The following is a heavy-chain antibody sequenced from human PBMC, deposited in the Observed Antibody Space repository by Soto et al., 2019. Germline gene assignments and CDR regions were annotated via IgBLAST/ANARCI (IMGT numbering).Heavy chain of an antibody. D-gene: IGHD3-10*01. V-gene: IGHV1-46*01. Sequence: ASVKVSCKASGYTFTSYYMHWVRQAPGQGLEWMGIINPSGGSTSYAQKFQGRVTMTRDTSTSTDYMELSSLRSEDTAVYYCAIGRFIDASGRYYNARSYYSGMDVWGKGTTVTVSS. CDR3: AIGRFIDASGRYYNARSYYSGMDV. CDR2: INPSGGST. J-gene: IGHJ6*04. CDR1: GYTFTSYY.